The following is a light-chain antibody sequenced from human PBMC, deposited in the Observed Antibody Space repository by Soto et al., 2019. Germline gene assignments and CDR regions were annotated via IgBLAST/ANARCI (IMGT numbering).Light chain of an antibody. CDR3: SSYTSISTYV. V-gene: IGLV2-14*01. CDR1: SSDVGGYNF. CDR2: DVT. J-gene: IGLJ1*01. Sequence: SVLTQPASLSGSPGQSITISCTGTSSDVGGYNFVSWYQQHPDKAPKLMIYDVTNRPSGVSNRFSGSKSGNTASLTISGLQAEDEADYYCSSYTSISTYVFGTGTKVTVL.